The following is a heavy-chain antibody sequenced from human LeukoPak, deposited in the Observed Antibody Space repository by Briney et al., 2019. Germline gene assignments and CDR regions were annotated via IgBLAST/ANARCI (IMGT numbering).Heavy chain of an antibody. Sequence: GGSLRLSCAASGFTFSSYAMSWVRQAPGKGLEWVSAIRGSGGSTYYADSVKGRFTISGDNSKNTLYLQMNSLRAEDTAVYYCAKDQYDSSIFDYWGQGTLVTVSS. CDR3: AKDQYDSSIFDY. D-gene: IGHD3-22*01. CDR2: IRGSGGST. CDR1: GFTFSSYA. J-gene: IGHJ4*02. V-gene: IGHV3-23*01.